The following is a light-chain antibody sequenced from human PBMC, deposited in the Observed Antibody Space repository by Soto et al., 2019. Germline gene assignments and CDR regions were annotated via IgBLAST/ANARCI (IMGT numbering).Light chain of an antibody. CDR3: QTWGTGIEV. CDR1: SRHRTYA. CDR2: LDSDGSV. Sequence: QSVLTQSPSASASLGASVKLTCTLSSRHRTYAIAWHQQQPEKSPRFLMRLDSDGSVYKGDGIPDRFSGSISGAERYLTISSLQSEDEADYYCQTWGTGIEVFGGGTKLTVL. J-gene: IGLJ3*02. V-gene: IGLV4-69*01.